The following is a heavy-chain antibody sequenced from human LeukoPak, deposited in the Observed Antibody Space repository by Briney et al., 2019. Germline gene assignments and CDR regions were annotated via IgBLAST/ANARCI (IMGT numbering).Heavy chain of an antibody. CDR3: ARISSDGWHNQGNDY. Sequence: PGGSLRLSCAAPGFTFSSYAMHWVRQAPGKGLEWVAVISYDGSNKYYADSVKGRFTISRDNSKNTLYLQMNSLRAEDTAVYYCARISSDGWHNQGNDYWGQGTLVTVSS. CDR1: GFTFSSYA. J-gene: IGHJ4*02. D-gene: IGHD1/OR15-1a*01. V-gene: IGHV3-30-3*01. CDR2: ISYDGSNK.